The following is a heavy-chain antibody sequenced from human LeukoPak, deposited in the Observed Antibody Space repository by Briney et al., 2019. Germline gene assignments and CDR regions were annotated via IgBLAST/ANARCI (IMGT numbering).Heavy chain of an antibody. D-gene: IGHD3-3*01. CDR1: GFTFSSYS. J-gene: IGHJ4*02. Sequence: SGGSLRLSCAASGFTFSSYSMNWVRQAPGKGLEWVSSISSSSSYIYYADSVKGRFTISRDNAKNSLYLQMNSLRAEDTAVYYCARVGTISSYYFDYWGQGTLVTVSS. CDR2: ISSSSSYI. CDR3: ARVGTISSYYFDY. V-gene: IGHV3-21*01.